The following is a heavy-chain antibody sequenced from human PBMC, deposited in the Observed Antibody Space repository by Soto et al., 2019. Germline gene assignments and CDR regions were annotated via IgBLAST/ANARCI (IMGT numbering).Heavy chain of an antibody. D-gene: IGHD2-21*02. Sequence: SETLSLTCTVSGGSISSGDYYWSWIRQPPGKGLEWIGYLYYSGSTYYNPSLKSRVTIAVDTSKNQFSLKLNSVTAADTAVYYCARTMVVTQNWFDPWGQGTLVTVSS. CDR3: ARTMVVTQNWFDP. CDR2: LYYSGST. V-gene: IGHV4-30-4*01. J-gene: IGHJ5*02. CDR1: GGSISSGDYY.